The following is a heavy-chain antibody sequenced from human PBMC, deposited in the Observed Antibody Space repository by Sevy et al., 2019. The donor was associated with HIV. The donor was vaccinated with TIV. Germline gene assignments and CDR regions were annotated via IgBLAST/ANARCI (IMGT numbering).Heavy chain of an antibody. J-gene: IGHJ4*02. CDR3: ARDPFSTADY. CDR1: GFTFSSYW. Sequence: GSLRLSCAGSGFTFSSYWMSWVRQAPGKGLEWVANINQDGSGKNYVDSVKGRFTISRDNAKNSLYLQMNSLRAEDTAVYYCARDPFSTADYWGQGTLVTVSS. D-gene: IGHD5-18*01. V-gene: IGHV3-7*01. CDR2: INQDGSGK.